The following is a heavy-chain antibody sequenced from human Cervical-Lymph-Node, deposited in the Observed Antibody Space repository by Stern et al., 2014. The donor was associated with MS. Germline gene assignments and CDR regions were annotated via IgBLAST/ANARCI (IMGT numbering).Heavy chain of an antibody. CDR1: GYSFSNFW. CDR2: LYPGDSDT. Sequence: SGAEVKKPGESLKISCKGSGYSFSNFWIGWVRQMPGKGLEWMGILYPGDSDTKYSPSFQGQVTISADQSISTAYLQWSSLKASDTAIYYCAKTLSGGSRYFDLWGRGTLVTVSS. V-gene: IGHV5-51*03. J-gene: IGHJ2*01. D-gene: IGHD3-16*01. CDR3: AKTLSGGSRYFDL.